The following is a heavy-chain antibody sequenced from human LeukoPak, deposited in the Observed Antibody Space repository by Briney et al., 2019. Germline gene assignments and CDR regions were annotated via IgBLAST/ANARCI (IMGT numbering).Heavy chain of an antibody. D-gene: IGHD5-18*01. CDR3: VRGRYNYGYIFDY. Sequence: GGSLRLSCAASGFTFSSYGMHWVRQAPGKGLEWVAFIRYDGSNKYYADSMKGRFTVSRDNARNSVYLQMNSLRVEDTAVYYCVRGRYNYGYIFDYWGQGTLVTVSS. CDR1: GFTFSSYG. CDR2: IRYDGSNK. J-gene: IGHJ4*02. V-gene: IGHV3-30*02.